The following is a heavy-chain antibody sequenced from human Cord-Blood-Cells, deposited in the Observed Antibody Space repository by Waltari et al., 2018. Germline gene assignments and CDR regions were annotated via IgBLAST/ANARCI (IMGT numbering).Heavy chain of an antibody. CDR2: INAGNGNK. D-gene: IGHD3-10*01. CDR3: ARGDRYYGSGSYWRSVDY. Sequence: QVQLVQSGAEVKKPGASVKVSCKASGYTFTSYAMHWVRQAPGQRLEWMGWINAGNGNKKYSQKFQGRVTITRDTAASTVYMELGSLRSEDTAVYYCARGDRYYGSGSYWRSVDYWGQGTLVTVSS. CDR1: GYTFTSYA. J-gene: IGHJ4*02. V-gene: IGHV1-3*01.